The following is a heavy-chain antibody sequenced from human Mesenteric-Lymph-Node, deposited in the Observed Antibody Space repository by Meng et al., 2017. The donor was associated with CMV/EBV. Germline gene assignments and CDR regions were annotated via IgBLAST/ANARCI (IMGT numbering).Heavy chain of an antibody. CDR1: GGSFSGYY. CDR3: ARGSSYDILTGYFDY. Sequence: QGQLHQGGAALLKPTEATAVTCAGYGGSFSGYYWNWIRQSPAKGLEWIGEINHSGSTTYNPSFTSRLIISVDTSTNQISLNMSSVTAADTAVYYCARGSSYDILTGYFDYWGQGALVTVSS. D-gene: IGHD3-9*01. CDR2: INHSGST. J-gene: IGHJ4*02. V-gene: IGHV4-34*01.